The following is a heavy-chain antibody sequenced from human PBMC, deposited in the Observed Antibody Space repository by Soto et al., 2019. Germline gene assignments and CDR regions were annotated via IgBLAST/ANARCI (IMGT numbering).Heavy chain of an antibody. J-gene: IGHJ4*02. V-gene: IGHV1-18*01. CDR1: GYSFTHYG. CDR2: INAYVGET. Sequence: QVQLVQSGAEVKKPGASVKVSCKASGYSFTHYGITWVRQAPGQGLEWTGWINAYVGETKSAQKYDGRVTVTMDTSTNTAYLELRSLRSDDTAVYYCARGDGDTLDYWGQGTLVRVSA. CDR3: ARGDGDTLDY.